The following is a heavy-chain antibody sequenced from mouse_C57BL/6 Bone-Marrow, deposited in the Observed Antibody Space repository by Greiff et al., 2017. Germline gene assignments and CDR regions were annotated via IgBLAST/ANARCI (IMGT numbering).Heavy chain of an antibody. Sequence: QVQLQQSGAELVKPGASVKLSCKASGYTFTEYTIHWVKQRSGQGLEWIGWFYPGSGSIKYNEKFKDKATLTADTSSSTVYMELSRLTSEDSAVYFCARHSLYYYGSRGYYAMDYWGQGTSVTVSS. V-gene: IGHV1-62-2*01. J-gene: IGHJ4*01. CDR3: ARHSLYYYGSRGYYAMDY. D-gene: IGHD1-1*01. CDR1: GYTFTEYT. CDR2: FYPGSGSI.